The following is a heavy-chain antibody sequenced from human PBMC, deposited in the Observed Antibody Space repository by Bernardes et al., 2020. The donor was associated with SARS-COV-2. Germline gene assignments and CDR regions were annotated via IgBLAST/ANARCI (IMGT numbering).Heavy chain of an antibody. D-gene: IGHD6-13*01. Sequence: SETLSLTCTVSGGSISSSSYYWGWIRQPPGKGLEWIGSIYYSGSTYYNPSLKSRVTISVDTSKNQFSLKLSSVTAADTAVYYCASVQHRAAFDYWGQGTLVTVSS. J-gene: IGHJ4*02. CDR2: IYYSGST. CDR1: GGSISSSSYY. CDR3: ASVQHRAAFDY. V-gene: IGHV4-39*01.